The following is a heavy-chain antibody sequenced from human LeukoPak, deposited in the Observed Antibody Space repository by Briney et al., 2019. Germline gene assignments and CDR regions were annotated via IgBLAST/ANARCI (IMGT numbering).Heavy chain of an antibody. Sequence: PSETLSLTCAVYGGSFSGYYWSWIRQPPGKGLEWIGEISHSGSTNYNPSLKSRVTISVDTSKNQFSLKLSSVTAADTAVYYCARLSGYSSGHYYSDYWGQGTLVTVSS. CDR2: ISHSGST. CDR1: GGSFSGYY. D-gene: IGHD3-22*01. CDR3: ARLSGYSSGHYYSDY. J-gene: IGHJ4*02. V-gene: IGHV4-34*01.